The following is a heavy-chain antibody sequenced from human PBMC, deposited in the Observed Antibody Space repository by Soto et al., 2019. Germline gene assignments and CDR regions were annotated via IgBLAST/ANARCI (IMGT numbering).Heavy chain of an antibody. Sequence: GGSLRLSCAASGFTFSSYGMHWVRQAPGKGLEWVAVISYDGSNKYYADSVKGRFTISRDNSKNTLYLQMNSLRAEDTAVYYCAKCPEYQLPGGEYYYYYGMDVWGQGTTVTVSS. J-gene: IGHJ6*02. D-gene: IGHD2-2*01. CDR1: GFTFSSYG. CDR2: ISYDGSNK. V-gene: IGHV3-30*18. CDR3: AKCPEYQLPGGEYYYYYGMDV.